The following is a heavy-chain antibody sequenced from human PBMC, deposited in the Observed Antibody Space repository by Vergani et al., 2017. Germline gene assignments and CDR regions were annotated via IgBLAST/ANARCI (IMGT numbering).Heavy chain of an antibody. V-gene: IGHV1-2*02. CDR2: INPNSGGT. J-gene: IGHJ3*02. Sequence: QVQLVQSGAEVQKPGASVKVSCKASGYTFTGYYMHWVRQAPGQGLEWMGWINPNSGGTNYAQKFQGRVTMTRDTSISTAYMELSRLRSDDTAVYYCARELLMTTVTNDAFDIWGQGTMVTVSS. CDR1: GYTFTGYY. CDR3: ARELLMTTVTNDAFDI. D-gene: IGHD4-17*01.